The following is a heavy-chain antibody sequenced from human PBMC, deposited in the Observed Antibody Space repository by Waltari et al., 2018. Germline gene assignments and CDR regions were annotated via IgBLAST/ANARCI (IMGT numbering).Heavy chain of an antibody. CDR1: GGTFSSYA. CDR2: IIPIFGTA. V-gene: IGHV1-69*01. Sequence: QVQLVQSGAEVKKPGSSVKVSCKASGGTFSSYAISWVRQAPGQGLEWLGGIIPIFGTANYAQKFQGGVTITADESTSTAYMELSSLRSEDTAVYYCARAYYYGSGSYLDYYYYMDVWGKGTTVTVSS. CDR3: ARAYYYGSGSYLDYYYYMDV. J-gene: IGHJ6*03. D-gene: IGHD3-10*01.